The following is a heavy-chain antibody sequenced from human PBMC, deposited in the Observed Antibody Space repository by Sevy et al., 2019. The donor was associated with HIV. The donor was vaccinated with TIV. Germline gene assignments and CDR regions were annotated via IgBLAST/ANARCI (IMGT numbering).Heavy chain of an antibody. Sequence: GSLRLSCAASGFTFSSYSMNWVRQAPGKGLEWVSSISSSSSYIYYADSVKGRFTISRDNAKNSLYLQMNSLRAEDTAVYYCARRGGIVVVPAAIGAFDIWGQGTMVTVSS. J-gene: IGHJ3*02. CDR3: ARRGGIVVVPAAIGAFDI. CDR2: ISSSSSYI. D-gene: IGHD2-2*01. CDR1: GFTFSSYS. V-gene: IGHV3-21*01.